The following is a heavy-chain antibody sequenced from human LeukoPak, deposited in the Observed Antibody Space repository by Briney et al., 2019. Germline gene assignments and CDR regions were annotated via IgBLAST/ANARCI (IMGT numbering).Heavy chain of an antibody. V-gene: IGHV3-23*05. D-gene: IGHD4-23*01. CDR2: IDGSGDNT. CDR3: AKADSYGGNSQLFDF. J-gene: IGHJ4*02. Sequence: GGSLRLSCAASGFTFNNYAMHWVRQAPGKGLEWVLGIDGSGDNTYYADSVKGRFTISRDNSKDTLTLQMNSLRVEDTAVYICAKADSYGGNSQLFDFWGQGTLVTVSS. CDR1: GFTFNNYA.